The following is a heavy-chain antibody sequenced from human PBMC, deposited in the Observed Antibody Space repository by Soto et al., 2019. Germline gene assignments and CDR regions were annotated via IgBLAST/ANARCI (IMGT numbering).Heavy chain of an antibody. D-gene: IGHD2-2*01. CDR2: IDWDDDK. CDR1: GFSLSTATMS. J-gene: IGHJ5*02. V-gene: IGHV2-70*12. CDR3: ALIKDCSRTDCYLASLDP. Sequence: ESGPTLVNPTQTLTLTCTFSGFSLSTATMSVAWIRQPPGKALEWLALIDWDDDKFYSASLKTRLTISKATSKNQVVLSMTNMDPMDSATYYCALIKDCSRTDCYLASLDPWGQGTLVTAPQ.